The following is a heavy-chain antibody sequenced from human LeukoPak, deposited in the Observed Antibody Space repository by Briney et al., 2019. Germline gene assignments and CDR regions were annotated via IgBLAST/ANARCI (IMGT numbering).Heavy chain of an antibody. D-gene: IGHD4-11*01. V-gene: IGHV1-69*13. CDR2: IIPIFGTA. CDR3: ARDSPYSNCGGY. CDR1: GGTFSSYA. J-gene: IGHJ4*02. Sequence: SVKVSCKASGGTFSSYAISWVRQAPGQGLEWMGGIIPIFGTANYAQKFQGGVTITADESTSTAYMELSSLRSEDTAVYYCARDSPYSNCGGYWGQGTLVTVSS.